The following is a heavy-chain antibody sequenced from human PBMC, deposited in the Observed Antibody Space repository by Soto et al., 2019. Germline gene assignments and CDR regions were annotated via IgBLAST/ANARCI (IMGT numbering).Heavy chain of an antibody. D-gene: IGHD6-13*01. Sequence: SETLSLTCTVSGGSISSSSFHWGWIRQPPGKGLEWIGSIYYSGSTYYSPSLKSRVTISVDTSKNQFSLKLSSVTAADTAVYYCARREREAGTDWWFDSWGQGTLVIVSS. CDR3: ARREREAGTDWWFDS. V-gene: IGHV4-39*01. CDR1: GGSISSSSFH. J-gene: IGHJ5*01. CDR2: IYYSGST.